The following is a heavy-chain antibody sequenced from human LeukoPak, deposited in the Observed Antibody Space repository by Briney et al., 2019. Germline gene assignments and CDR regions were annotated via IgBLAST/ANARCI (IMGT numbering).Heavy chain of an antibody. CDR3: AVPKQWLGFDY. J-gene: IGHJ4*02. CDR2: INHSGST. Sequence: PSETLSLTCAVSGGSFSGYYWSWIRQPPGKGLEWIGEINHSGSTNYNPSLKSRVTISVDTSKNQFSLKLSSVTAAYTAVYYCAVPKQWLGFDYWGQGTLVTVSS. V-gene: IGHV4-34*01. D-gene: IGHD6-19*01. CDR1: GGSFSGYY.